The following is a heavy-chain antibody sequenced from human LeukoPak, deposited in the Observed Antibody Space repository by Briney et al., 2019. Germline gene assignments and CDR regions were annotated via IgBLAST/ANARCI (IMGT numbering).Heavy chain of an antibody. CDR2: ISGSGGST. CDR1: GFTLSSYA. D-gene: IGHD4-17*01. V-gene: IGHV3-23*01. J-gene: IGHJ4*02. Sequence: PGGSLRLSCAPSGFTLSSYAMSWVRQAPGKGREWVSAISGSGGSTYYADSVKGRFPISRDNSKNTLYLQMNSLRAEDTAVYYCAKGGDFDYWGQGTLVTVSS. CDR3: AKGGDFDY.